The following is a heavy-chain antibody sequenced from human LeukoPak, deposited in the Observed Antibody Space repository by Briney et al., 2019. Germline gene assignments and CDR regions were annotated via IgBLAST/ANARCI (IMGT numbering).Heavy chain of an antibody. D-gene: IGHD3-16*01. CDR3: TRRLDD. J-gene: IGHJ4*02. Sequence: GGSLRLSCAASGFSFNSDWMDWVRQAPGKGLEWVANIKHDESEKNYLDSVKGRFTISRDNAQNSLYLQMNGLRVKDTAVYYCTRRLDDWGQGTLVTVSS. V-gene: IGHV3-7*01. CDR1: GFSFNSDW. CDR2: IKHDESEK.